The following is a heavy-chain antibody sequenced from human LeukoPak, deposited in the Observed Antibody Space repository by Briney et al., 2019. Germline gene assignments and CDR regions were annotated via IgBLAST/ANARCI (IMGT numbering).Heavy chain of an antibody. D-gene: IGHD1-20*01. CDR2: ISSGGDT. Sequence: GGSPRLSCSASGFTVSSNYLNWVRQAPGKGLEWVSVISSGGDTYYADSVKGRFTISRDNSKNTLYLRMNSLRADDTAVYYCARLSNWNHFDYWGQGTLVTVSS. CDR1: GFTVSSNY. V-gene: IGHV3-66*04. CDR3: ARLSNWNHFDY. J-gene: IGHJ4*02.